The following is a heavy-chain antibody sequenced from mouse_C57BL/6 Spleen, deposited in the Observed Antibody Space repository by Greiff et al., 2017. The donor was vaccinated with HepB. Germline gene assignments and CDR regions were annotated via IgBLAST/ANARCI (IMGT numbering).Heavy chain of an antibody. CDR1: GYSITSGYY. CDR2: ISYDGSN. CDR3: ASFYYSYWYFDV. J-gene: IGHJ1*03. D-gene: IGHD2-12*01. V-gene: IGHV3-6*01. Sequence: EVKLQESGPGLVKPSQSLSLTCSVTGYSITSGYYWNWIRQFPGNKLEWMGYISYDGSNNYNPSLKNRISITRDTSKNQFFLKLNSVTTEDTATYYCASFYYSYWYFDVWGTGTTVTVSS.